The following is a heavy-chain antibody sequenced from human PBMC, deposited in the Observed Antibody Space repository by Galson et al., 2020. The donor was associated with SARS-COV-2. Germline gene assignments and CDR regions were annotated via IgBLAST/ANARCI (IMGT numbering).Heavy chain of an antibody. D-gene: IGHD7-27*01. V-gene: IGHV3-74*01. CDR3: ARGDMGNDYFDY. J-gene: IGHJ4*02. CDR1: GFTFSSYW. Sequence: GGSLRLSCAVSGFTFSSYWMHWVHQAPGKGLVWVSRIYSEGSSTSYADSVKGRFTISGDNDKNTLYLQMNSLRAEDTAVYYCARGDMGNDYFDYWGQGTLVTVSS. CDR2: IYSEGSST.